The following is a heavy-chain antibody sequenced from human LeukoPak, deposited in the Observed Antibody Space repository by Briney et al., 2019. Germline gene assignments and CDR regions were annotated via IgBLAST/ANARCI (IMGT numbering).Heavy chain of an antibody. CDR3: AREGDASNDYGDFDY. CDR2: VNPSGSTT. CDR1: GNAYTSYY. D-gene: IGHD4-17*01. V-gene: IGHV1-46*01. Sequence: ASVNVSCKASGNAYTSYYMHWVRQPPGQGLEWMGVVNPSGSTTNYAQKFQGRVTMTRDTSTNTVYMELSSLRSEDTAVYYCAREGDASNDYGDFDYWGEGTLVTVSS. J-gene: IGHJ4*02.